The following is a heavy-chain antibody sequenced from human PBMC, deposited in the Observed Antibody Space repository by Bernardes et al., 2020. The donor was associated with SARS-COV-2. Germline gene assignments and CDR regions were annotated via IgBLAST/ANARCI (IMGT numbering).Heavy chain of an antibody. Sequence: ASVKVSCKASGYTFMTYGVAWVRQAPGQGLQWLGWINAGNGDANYEQILQGRVTMTTDTSTSTAYMELRGLRPDDTALYFCARVSFFKLSYYESSGTLGDFWGQGTLVTVSS. V-gene: IGHV1-18*01. CDR2: INAGNGDA. J-gene: IGHJ4*02. CDR3: ARVSFFKLSYYESSGTLGDF. CDR1: GYTFMTYG. D-gene: IGHD3-22*01.